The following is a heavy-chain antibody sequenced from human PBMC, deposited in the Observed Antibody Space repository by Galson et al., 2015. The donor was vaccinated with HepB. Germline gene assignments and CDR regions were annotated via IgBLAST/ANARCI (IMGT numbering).Heavy chain of an antibody. V-gene: IGHV3-30-3*01. CDR3: ARAITMIVVVQGY. Sequence: SLRLSCAASGFTFSSYAMHWVRQAPGKGLEWVAVTSYDGSNKYYADSVKGRFTISRDNSKNTLYLQMNSLRAEDTAVYYCARAITMIVVVQGYWGQGTLVTVSS. CDR1: GFTFSSYA. D-gene: IGHD3-22*01. CDR2: TSYDGSNK. J-gene: IGHJ4*02.